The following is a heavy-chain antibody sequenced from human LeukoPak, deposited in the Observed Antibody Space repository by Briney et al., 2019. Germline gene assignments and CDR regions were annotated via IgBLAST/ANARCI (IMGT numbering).Heavy chain of an antibody. CDR2: IIPILGIA. Sequence: ASVKVSCKASGGTFSSYAISWVRQAPGQGLEWMGRIIPILGIANYAQKFQGRVTITADKSTSTAYMELSSLRSEDTAVYYCARRYCSSTSCYLYYFDYWGQGTLVTVSS. V-gene: IGHV1-69*04. D-gene: IGHD2-2*01. J-gene: IGHJ4*02. CDR3: ARRYCSSTSCYLYYFDY. CDR1: GGTFSSYA.